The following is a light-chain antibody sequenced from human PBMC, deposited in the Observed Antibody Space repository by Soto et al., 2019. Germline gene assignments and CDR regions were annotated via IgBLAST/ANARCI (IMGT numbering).Light chain of an antibody. J-gene: IGKJ1*01. CDR3: QQYNNWPPDRT. CDR1: QSVGSN. CDR2: GAS. Sequence: EIVMTQSPATLSVSPGERATLSCRASQSVGSNLAWYQQKPGQAPRLLIYGASTRATGIPARFSVRGSGTEFTLTISSLQSEDFAIYFCQQYNNWPPDRTFGQGTKVEIK. V-gene: IGKV3-15*01.